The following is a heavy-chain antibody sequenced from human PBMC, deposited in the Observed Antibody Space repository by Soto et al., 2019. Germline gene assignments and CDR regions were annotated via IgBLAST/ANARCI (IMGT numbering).Heavy chain of an antibody. D-gene: IGHD3-22*01. V-gene: IGHV1-18*01. CDR1: GYTFTSYG. J-gene: IGHJ6*02. Sequence: QVQLVQSGAEVKKPGASVKVSCKASGYTFTSYGISWVRQAPGQGLEWMGWISAYNGNTNYAQKLQGRVTMTTDTSTSTAYMELRSLRSDDTAVYYCARYLPAIGYYDSSGTGVDVWGQGTTVTVSS. CDR2: ISAYNGNT. CDR3: ARYLPAIGYYDSSGTGVDV.